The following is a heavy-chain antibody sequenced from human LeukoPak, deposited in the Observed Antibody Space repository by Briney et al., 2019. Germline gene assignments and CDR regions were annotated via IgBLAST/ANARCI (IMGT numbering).Heavy chain of an antibody. D-gene: IGHD6-13*01. Sequence: GGSLRLSCAASGFTFSGYSMNWVRQAPGKGLVWVSRINSDGSSTSYADSVKGRFTISRDNAKNTLYLQMNSLRAEDTAVYYCARVSLQLVRAFDIWGQGTMVTVSS. CDR1: GFTFSGYS. J-gene: IGHJ3*02. CDR2: INSDGSST. V-gene: IGHV3-74*01. CDR3: ARVSLQLVRAFDI.